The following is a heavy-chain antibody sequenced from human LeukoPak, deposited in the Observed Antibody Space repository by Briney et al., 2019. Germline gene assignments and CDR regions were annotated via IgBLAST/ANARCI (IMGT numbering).Heavy chain of an antibody. Sequence: GGSLRLSCTTSGFAFSNYSMNWVRQAPGKGPEWVSGISGFNTYYADSVKGRFTIFRDNSTNVLYLQMDRLRAEDTAVYSCAKDVCTSPRCLLYFDYWGQGNLVTVSS. CDR2: ISGFNT. D-gene: IGHD2-8*01. CDR1: GFAFSNYS. CDR3: AKDVCTSPRCLLYFDY. V-gene: IGHV3-23*01. J-gene: IGHJ4*02.